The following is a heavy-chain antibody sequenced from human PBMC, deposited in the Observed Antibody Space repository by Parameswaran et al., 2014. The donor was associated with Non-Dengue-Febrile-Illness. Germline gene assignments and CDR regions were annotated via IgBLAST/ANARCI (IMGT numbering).Heavy chain of an antibody. Sequence: RWIRQPPGKGLEWIGEINHSGSTNYNPSLKSRVTISVDTSKNQFSLKLSSVTAADTAVYYCARGQGFYGDLYYYYYGMDVWGQGTTVTVSS. J-gene: IGHJ6*02. V-gene: IGHV4-34*01. CDR3: ARGQGFYGDLYYYYYGMDV. CDR2: INHSGST. D-gene: IGHD4-17*01.